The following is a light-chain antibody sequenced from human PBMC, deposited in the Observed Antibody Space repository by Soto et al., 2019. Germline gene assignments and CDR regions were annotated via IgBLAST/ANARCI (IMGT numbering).Light chain of an antibody. J-gene: IGKJ2*01. V-gene: IGKV3-20*01. CDR1: LSISSSY. Sequence: EVVLTQSPGTLSLSPGERATLSCRASLSISSSYLAWYQQRPGQAPRLLIHGASSRATGIPDRFSGSGSGTDFTLTISTLEPEDFAVYYCLQYGISSHTFGQGTKLEIK. CDR3: LQYGISSHT. CDR2: GAS.